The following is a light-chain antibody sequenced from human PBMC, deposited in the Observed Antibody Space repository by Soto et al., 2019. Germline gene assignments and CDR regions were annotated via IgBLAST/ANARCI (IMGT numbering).Light chain of an antibody. V-gene: IGLV3-27*01. CDR2: KDT. CDR3: YSVADNHQV. CDR1: VVAKKY. J-gene: IGLJ2*01. Sequence: SYELTQPSAVSVSPGQTARISCSGDVVAKKYVRWFQQKPGQAPVQVIYKDTERPSGIPERFSGSSSGTTVTLTISGAQVEDEADYYCYSVADNHQVFGGGTKLTVL.